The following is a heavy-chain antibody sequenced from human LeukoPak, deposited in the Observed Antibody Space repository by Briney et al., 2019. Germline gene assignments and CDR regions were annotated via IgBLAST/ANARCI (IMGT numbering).Heavy chain of an antibody. CDR1: GGSISSYY. J-gene: IGHJ4*02. CDR2: IYYSGST. V-gene: IGHV4-59*12. Sequence: SETLSLTCTVSGGSISSYYWSWIRQPPGKGLEWIGYIYYSGSTNYNPSLKSRVTMSLDTSKDQLYLNLRYVTAADTAIYYCARKDGDYWGQGTLVTVSS. CDR3: ARKDGDY.